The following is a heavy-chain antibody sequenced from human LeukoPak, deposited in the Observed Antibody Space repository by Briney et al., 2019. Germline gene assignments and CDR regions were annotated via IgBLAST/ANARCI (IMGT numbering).Heavy chain of an antibody. J-gene: IGHJ5*02. CDR1: GGTFSRYS. CDR3: ARDCNYDYVWGSYRYCWFDP. Sequence: ASVKVSCKASGGTFSRYSISWVRQAPGQGLEWMGGIVPIFGTANYAQKFQGRVTITADESTSTAYMELSSLRSEDTAVYYCARDCNYDYVWGSYRYCWFDPWGQGTLVTVSS. V-gene: IGHV1-69*13. D-gene: IGHD3-16*02. CDR2: IVPIFGTA.